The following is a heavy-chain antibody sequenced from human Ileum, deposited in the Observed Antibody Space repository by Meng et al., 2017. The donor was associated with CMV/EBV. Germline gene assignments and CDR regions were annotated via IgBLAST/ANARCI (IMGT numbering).Heavy chain of an antibody. Sequence: ASVKVSCKPSGYTFRDYYIHWVRQAPGQGLEWMGIIKPHDGGTSYAQKFQGRVTMTRDTSTSTAYMELSSLRSEDTAVYYCNIVVVPAAIGVVDYWGQGTLVTVSS. D-gene: IGHD2-2*02. J-gene: IGHJ4*02. V-gene: IGHV1-46*01. CDR1: GYTFRDYY. CDR3: NIVVVPAAIGVVDY. CDR2: IKPHDGGT.